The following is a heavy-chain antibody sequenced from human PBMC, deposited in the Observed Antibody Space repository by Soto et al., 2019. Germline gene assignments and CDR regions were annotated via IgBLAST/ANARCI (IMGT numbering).Heavy chain of an antibody. J-gene: IGHJ5*02. Sequence: EVQLVESGGGLVQPGRSLRVSCAASGFTFDDYAMHWVRQAPGKGLEGVSGISWNSGGIGYADSVKGRFTISRDNAKNSLYLQMNSLRPEDKALYYCAKDSQSSGRNWFDPWGQGTLVTVSS. CDR3: AKDSQSSGRNWFDP. D-gene: IGHD2-15*01. V-gene: IGHV3-9*01. CDR1: GFTFDDYA. CDR2: ISWNSGGI.